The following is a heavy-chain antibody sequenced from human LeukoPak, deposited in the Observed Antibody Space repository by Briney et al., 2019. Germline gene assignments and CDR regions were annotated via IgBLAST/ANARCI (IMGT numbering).Heavy chain of an antibody. Sequence: ASVKVSCEASGGTFSSYAISWVRQAPGQGLEWMGGIIPIFGTANYAQKFQGRVTITADESTSTAYMELSSLRSEDTAVYYCARVNDILTGYFFDYWGQGTLVTVSS. CDR1: GGTFSSYA. D-gene: IGHD3-9*01. CDR3: ARVNDILTGYFFDY. CDR2: IIPIFGTA. J-gene: IGHJ4*02. V-gene: IGHV1-69*13.